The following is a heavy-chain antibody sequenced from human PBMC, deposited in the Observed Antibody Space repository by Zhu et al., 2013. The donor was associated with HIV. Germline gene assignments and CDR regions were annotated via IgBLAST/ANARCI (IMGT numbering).Heavy chain of an antibody. CDR3: VRDRNYDLMTASRFDP. CDR2: INPNSGVT. Sequence: QVRLVQSGAEVKKPGASVKVSCKASGYIFTGYWMHWVRQAPGQGLEWMGWINPNSGVTNYAQKFQGRVTMTGDTSITTAYMDVTRLTSDDTAVYYCVRDRNYDLMTASRFDPWGQGTLVTVSS. D-gene: IGHD3-9*01. V-gene: IGHV1-2*02. J-gene: IGHJ5*02. CDR1: GYIFTGYW.